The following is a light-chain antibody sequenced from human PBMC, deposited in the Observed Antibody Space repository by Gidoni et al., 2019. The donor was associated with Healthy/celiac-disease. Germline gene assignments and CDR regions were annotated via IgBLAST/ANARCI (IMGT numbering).Light chain of an antibody. V-gene: IGLV1-40*01. CDR2: GNS. CDR3: QSYDSSLSGRVV. J-gene: IGLJ2*01. Sequence: QSVLTQPPSVSGAPGQRVTISCTGSSSNIGAVYDVHWYQQLPGTAPKLLIYGNSNRPSGVPDRFSGSKSGTSGSLAITGLQAEDEADYYCQSYDSSLSGRVVFGGGTKLTVL. CDR1: SSNIGAVYD.